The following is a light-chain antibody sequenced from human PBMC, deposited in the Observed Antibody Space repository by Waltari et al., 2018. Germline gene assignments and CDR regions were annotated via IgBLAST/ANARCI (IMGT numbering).Light chain of an antibody. Sequence: EIVLTQSPATLSLSPGDRATLSCRASQSVSSYLAWYQQKPGQAPRLLIYDASNRATGIPARFSGSGSGTDFTLTISSLEPEDFAVYYCQQRSNWPLITFGPGTKVDIK. CDR2: DAS. CDR1: QSVSSY. CDR3: QQRSNWPLIT. J-gene: IGKJ3*01. V-gene: IGKV3-11*01.